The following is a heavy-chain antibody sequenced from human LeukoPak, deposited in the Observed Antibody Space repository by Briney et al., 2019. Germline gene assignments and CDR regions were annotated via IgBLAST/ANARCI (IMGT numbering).Heavy chain of an antibody. J-gene: IGHJ5*02. CDR2: ISAYNGNT. CDR3: ARGGYCSGGTCYQTKFDP. D-gene: IGHD2-15*01. CDR1: GYTFTTYG. Sequence: GASGRVCCTPSGYTFTTYGISWGRGAPGQGGGWRGWISAYNGNTNYAQKLQGRVTMPTDTSTSTAYMELRSLRSHATAVYYCARGGYCSGGTCYQTKFDPWGQGTLVTVSS. V-gene: IGHV1-18*01.